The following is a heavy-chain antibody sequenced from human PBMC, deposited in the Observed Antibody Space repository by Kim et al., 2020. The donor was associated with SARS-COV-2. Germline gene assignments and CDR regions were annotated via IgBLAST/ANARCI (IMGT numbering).Heavy chain of an antibody. CDR1: GGSISSSSYY. Sequence: SETLSLTCTVSGGSISSSSYYWGWIRQPPGKGLEWIGRIFYSGSTYYNPSLKSRVTISVDTSKNQFSLKLSCVTAADTAVYYCARHRASGVVVPAAIRAPFDYWGQGTLVTVSS. CDR2: IFYSGST. J-gene: IGHJ4*02. V-gene: IGHV4-39*01. D-gene: IGHD2-2*01. CDR3: ARHRASGVVVPAAIRAPFDY.